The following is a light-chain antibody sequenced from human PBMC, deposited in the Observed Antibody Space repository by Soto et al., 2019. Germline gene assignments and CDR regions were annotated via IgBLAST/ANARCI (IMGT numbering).Light chain of an antibody. CDR1: SSDVGGYNY. CDR3: SSYAGSNNHVV. V-gene: IGLV2-8*01. J-gene: IGLJ2*01. Sequence: QSALTQPPSASGSPGQSVTISCTGTSSDVGGYNYVSWYQQHPGKAPKLMIYEASKRPSGVPDRFSGSKSGNTASLTVSGLQAEDEADYYCSSYAGSNNHVVFGGGTKLTVL. CDR2: EAS.